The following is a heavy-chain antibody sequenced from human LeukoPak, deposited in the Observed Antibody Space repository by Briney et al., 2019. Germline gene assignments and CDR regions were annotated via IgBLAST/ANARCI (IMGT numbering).Heavy chain of an antibody. J-gene: IGHJ4*02. D-gene: IGHD3-10*01. CDR1: GFTFDDYA. CDR2: XSWNSGSI. V-gene: IGHV3-9*01. CDR3: AKGIAGSTDSTEGFDY. Sequence: SLRLSCAASGFTFDDYAMHWVRQAPGKGXXXXXXXSWNSGSIGYADSVKGRFTISRDNAENSLYLQMNSLRAEDTALYYCAKGIAGSTDSTEGFDYWGQGTLVTVSS.